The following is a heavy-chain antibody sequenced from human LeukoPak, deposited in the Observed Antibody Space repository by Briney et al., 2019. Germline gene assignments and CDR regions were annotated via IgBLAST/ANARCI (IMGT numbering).Heavy chain of an antibody. CDR1: GFTFSSYG. V-gene: IGHV3-33*01. CDR2: IWYDGSNK. Sequence: GGSLRLSCAASGFTFSSYGMHWVRQAPGKGLEWVAVIWYDGSNKYYADSVKGRFTISRDNSKNTLFLQMNSLRAEDTAVYYCARGVHRSSSSFDYWGQGTLVTVSS. J-gene: IGHJ4*02. CDR3: ARGVHRSSSSFDY. D-gene: IGHD6-13*01.